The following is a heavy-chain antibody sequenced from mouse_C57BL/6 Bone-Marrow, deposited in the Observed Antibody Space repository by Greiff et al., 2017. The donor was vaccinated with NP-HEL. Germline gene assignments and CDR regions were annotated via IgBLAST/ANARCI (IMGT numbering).Heavy chain of an antibody. J-gene: IGHJ2*01. CDR1: GYTFTSYW. V-gene: IGHV1-61*01. CDR2: IYPSDSET. CDR3: SIDGSSYKDYFDY. Sequence: QVQLQQPGAELVRPGSSVKLSCKASGYTFTSYWMDWVKQRPGQGLEWIGNIYPSDSETHYNQKFKDKATLTVDKSSSTAYMQLSSLTSEDSAVYYCSIDGSSYKDYFDYWGQGTTLTVSS. D-gene: IGHD1-1*01.